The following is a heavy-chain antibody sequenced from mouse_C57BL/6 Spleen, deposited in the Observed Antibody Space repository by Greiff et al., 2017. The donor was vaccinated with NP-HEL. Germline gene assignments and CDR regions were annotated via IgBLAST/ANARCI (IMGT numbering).Heavy chain of an antibody. J-gene: IGHJ2*01. D-gene: IGHD6-1*01. CDR2: ISDGGSYT. CDR3: ARSLAATNFDY. CDR1: GFTFSSYA. V-gene: IGHV5-4*01. Sequence: EVQLVESGGGLVKPGGSLKLSCAASGFTFSSYAMSWVRQTPEKRLEWVATISDGGSYTYYPDNVKGRFTISRDNAKNNLYLQMSHLKSEDTAMYYCARSLAATNFDYWGQGTTLTVSS.